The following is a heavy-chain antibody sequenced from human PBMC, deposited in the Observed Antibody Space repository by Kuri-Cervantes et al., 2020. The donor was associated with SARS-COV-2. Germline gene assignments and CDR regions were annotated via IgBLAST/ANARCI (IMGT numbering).Heavy chain of an antibody. Sequence: GGSLRLSCAASGFTFSSYGMHWVRQAPGKGLEWVAIMRGDGGEQYYADSVRGRFSISRDNSKNSVYVEMNGLRAEDTAVYYCARVVRSGSSSQVLYGLGYFHHMDVWGNGTTVTVSS. CDR2: MRGDGGEQ. V-gene: IGHV3-7*01. CDR3: ARVVRSGSSSQVLYGLGYFHHMDV. CDR1: GFTFSSYG. J-gene: IGHJ6*03. D-gene: IGHD3-16*01.